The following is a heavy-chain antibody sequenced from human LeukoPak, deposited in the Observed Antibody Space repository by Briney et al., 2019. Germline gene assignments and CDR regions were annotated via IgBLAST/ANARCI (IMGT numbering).Heavy chain of an antibody. CDR2: IITYNGNT. V-gene: IGHV1-18*01. Sequence: ASVTVSCKTSGYTFTSYAISWVRQAPGQGLEWMGWIITYNGNTYYSQKLQGRVTMTTDTSTSTAYMELRSLRSDDTAVYFCAKTTVTSEEYFYYYMDVWGKGTTVTVSS. J-gene: IGHJ6*03. D-gene: IGHD4-17*01. CDR1: GYTFTSYA. CDR3: AKTTVTSEEYFYYYMDV.